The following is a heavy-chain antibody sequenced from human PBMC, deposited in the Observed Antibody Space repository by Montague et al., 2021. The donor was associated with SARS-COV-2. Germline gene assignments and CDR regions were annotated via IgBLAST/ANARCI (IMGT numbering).Heavy chain of an antibody. D-gene: IGHD1-1*01. J-gene: IGHJ6*03. CDR1: GFTFSNAW. CDR2: IKSKTDGGTT. Sequence: SLRLSCVASGFTFSNAWMSLFRQAPGKGLEWVGRIKSKTDGGTTYYAAPVKGRFTISRDDSKNTLYLQMNSLKTEDTAVYYCTTDWDNWNDPYYYYYYMDVWGKGTTVTVSS. CDR3: TTDWDNWNDPYYYYYYMDV. V-gene: IGHV3-15*01.